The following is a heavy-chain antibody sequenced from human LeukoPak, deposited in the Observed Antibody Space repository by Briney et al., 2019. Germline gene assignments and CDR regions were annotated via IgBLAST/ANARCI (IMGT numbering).Heavy chain of an antibody. J-gene: IGHJ4*02. CDR2: IYSGGST. D-gene: IGHD4-17*01. CDR1: GFTISSSY. Sequence: GGSLRLSCAASGFTISSSYMNWVRRPPGKGLEWVSVIYSGGSTYYADSVKGRFTISRDNSKNTLYLQMNSLRAEDTAVYYCAREAVTRSYFDYWGQGTLVTVSS. CDR3: AREAVTRSYFDY. V-gene: IGHV3-53*01.